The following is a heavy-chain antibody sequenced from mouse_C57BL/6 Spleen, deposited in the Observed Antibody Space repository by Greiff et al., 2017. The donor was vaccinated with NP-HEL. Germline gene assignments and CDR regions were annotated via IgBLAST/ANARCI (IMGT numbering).Heavy chain of an antibody. J-gene: IGHJ4*01. CDR3: ASLTTVVARAMDY. V-gene: IGHV1-82*01. Sequence: VKLMESGPELVKPGASVKISCKASGYAFSSSWMNWVKQRPGKGLEWIGRIYPGDGDTNYNGKFKGKATLTADKSSSTAYMQLSSLTSEDSAVYFCASLTTVVARAMDYWGQGTSVTVSS. D-gene: IGHD1-1*01. CDR2: IYPGDGDT. CDR1: GYAFSSSW.